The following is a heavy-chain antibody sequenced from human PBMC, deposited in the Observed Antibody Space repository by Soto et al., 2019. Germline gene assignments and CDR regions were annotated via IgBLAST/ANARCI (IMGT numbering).Heavy chain of an antibody. CDR3: ARDKARGYSSGWYNY. CDR1: GGSFSGYY. Sequence: PSETLSLTCAVYGGSFSGYYWSWIRQPPGKGLEWIGEINHSGSTNYNPSLKSRVTISVDTSKNQFSLKLSSVTAADTAVYYCARDKARGYSSGWYNYWGQGTLVTVS. V-gene: IGHV4-34*01. CDR2: INHSGST. D-gene: IGHD6-19*01. J-gene: IGHJ4*02.